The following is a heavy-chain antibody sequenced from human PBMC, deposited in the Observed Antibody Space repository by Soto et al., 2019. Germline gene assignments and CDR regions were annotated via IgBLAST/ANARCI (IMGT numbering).Heavy chain of an antibody. CDR3: AKGGDCSSTNCVLPMWYATDV. D-gene: IGHD2-2*01. J-gene: IGHJ6*02. Sequence: GGSLRLSWEACGVTLSISAVRWVGQAAGRRVEWVSGISDSGSITYYADPVQGRFTVSRDNSKNTVYLRMNSLRAEDTAVYYCAKGGDCSSTNCVLPMWYATDVLGPGTTVTVSS. CDR1: GVTLSISA. V-gene: IGHV3-23*01. CDR2: ISDSGSIT.